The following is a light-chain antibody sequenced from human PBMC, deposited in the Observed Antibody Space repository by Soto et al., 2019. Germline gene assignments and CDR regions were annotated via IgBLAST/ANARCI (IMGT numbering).Light chain of an antibody. CDR2: GTS. V-gene: IGKV3-20*01. CDR3: QQYGSSPRM. CDR1: QSVGSSY. Sequence: EIVLTQSPGTLSLSPGERVTLSCRASQSVGSSYLAWYQQKPGQAPRLVIYGTSNRATGTPDRFSGSGSGTDFTLTISRLEPKDFAVYYCQQYGSSPRMFGQGTKVDIK. J-gene: IGKJ1*01.